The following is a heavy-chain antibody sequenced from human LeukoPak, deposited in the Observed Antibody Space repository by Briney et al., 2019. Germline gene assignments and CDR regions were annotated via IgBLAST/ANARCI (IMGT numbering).Heavy chain of an antibody. CDR3: ANQGGSLTEVGYYMDV. V-gene: IGHV3-7*01. CDR1: GFTFSSYW. D-gene: IGHD1-26*01. J-gene: IGHJ6*03. CDR2: IKQDGGEK. Sequence: PGGSLRLSCAASGFTFSSYWMSWVRQAPGKGLEWVANIKQDGGEKYYVDSVKGRFTISRDNAKNSLYLQMNSLRAEDTAVYYCANQGGSLTEVGYYMDVWGKGTTVTVSS.